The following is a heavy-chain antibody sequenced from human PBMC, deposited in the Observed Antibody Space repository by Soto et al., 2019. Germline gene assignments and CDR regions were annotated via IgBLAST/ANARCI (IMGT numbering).Heavy chain of an antibody. CDR1: GFTFSSYG. D-gene: IGHD3-9*01. V-gene: IGHV3-33*01. Sequence: PGGSLRLSCAASGFTFSSYGMHWVRQAPGKGLEWVAVIWYDGSNKYYADSVKGRFTISRDNSKNTLYLQMNSLRAEDTAVYYCARAPRPYYDILTLGYYYYGMDVWGQGTTVTVSS. CDR2: IWYDGSNK. J-gene: IGHJ6*02. CDR3: ARAPRPYYDILTLGYYYYGMDV.